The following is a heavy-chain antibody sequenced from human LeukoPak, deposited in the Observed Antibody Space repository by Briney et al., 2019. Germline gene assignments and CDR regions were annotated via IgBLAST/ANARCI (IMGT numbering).Heavy chain of an antibody. CDR1: GYTFTSYY. CDR3: ARDPRSSSSWYEAYYYYGMDV. CDR2: INPSGGST. J-gene: IGHJ6*02. D-gene: IGHD6-13*01. Sequence: ASVKVSCKASGYTFTSYYMHWVRQAPGQGLEWMGIINPSGGSTSYAQKFQGRVTMTRDTSTSTVYMELSSLRSEDTAVYYCARDPRSSSSWYEAYYYYGMDVWGQGTTVTVSS. V-gene: IGHV1-46*01.